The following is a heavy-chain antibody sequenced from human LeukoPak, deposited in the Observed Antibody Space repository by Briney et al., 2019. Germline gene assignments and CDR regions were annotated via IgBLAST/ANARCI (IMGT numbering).Heavy chain of an antibody. V-gene: IGHV3-7*01. CDR1: GFSFSNYW. D-gene: IGHD6-19*01. J-gene: IGHJ4*02. CDR3: AKDSGKYSSGWYFDY. CDR2: INQDGSDR. Sequence: GGSLRLSCADSGFSFSNYWMTWVRQAPGKGLEWVANINQDGSDRYYVDSVKGRFTISRDNAKNSLFLQMNSLRAEDTAVYYCAKDSGKYSSGWYFDYWGQGTLVTVSS.